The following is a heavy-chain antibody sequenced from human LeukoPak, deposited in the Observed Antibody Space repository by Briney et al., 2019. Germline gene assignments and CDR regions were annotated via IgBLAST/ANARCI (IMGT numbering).Heavy chain of an antibody. CDR1: GFTFNPYA. Sequence: GGSLRLSCAASGFTFNPYAMSWVRQAPGKGLEWVPVFGGIGDRTYYADSVKGRFTISRDNSKDTLFRQMNSLKADDTAVYYCAKASRQAAVASPLDYWGQGSLVTVSS. CDR2: FGGIGDRT. CDR3: AKASRQAAVASPLDY. J-gene: IGHJ4*02. D-gene: IGHD6-19*01. V-gene: IGHV3-23*01.